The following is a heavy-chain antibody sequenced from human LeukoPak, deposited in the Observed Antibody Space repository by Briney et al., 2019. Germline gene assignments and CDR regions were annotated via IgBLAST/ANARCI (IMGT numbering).Heavy chain of an antibody. CDR1: GFTFNVYS. CDR3: ARGVRDILSGYYTDYYFYYMDV. Sequence: GGSLRLSCAASGFTFNVYSMNWVRQAPGKGLEWVSFISSSLDSSMYYADSVKGRFTISRDNAKNSLYLQMNSLRAEDTAVYYCARGVRDILSGYYTDYYFYYMDVWGKGTTVTVSS. CDR2: ISSSLDSSM. J-gene: IGHJ6*03. V-gene: IGHV3-48*01. D-gene: IGHD3-3*01.